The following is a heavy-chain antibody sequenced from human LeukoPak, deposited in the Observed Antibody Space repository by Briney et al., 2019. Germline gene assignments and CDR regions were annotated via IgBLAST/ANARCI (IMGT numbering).Heavy chain of an antibody. CDR2: INHSGST. D-gene: IGHD3-22*01. CDR3: ARIPDSSGYWAPFDY. Sequence: SETLSLTCAVYGGSFSGYYWSWIRQPPGKGLEWIGEINHSGSTNYNPSLKSRVTISVDTSKNQFSLKLSSVTAADTAVYYCARIPDSSGYWAPFDYWGQGTLVTVSS. CDR1: GGSFSGYY. J-gene: IGHJ4*02. V-gene: IGHV4-34*01.